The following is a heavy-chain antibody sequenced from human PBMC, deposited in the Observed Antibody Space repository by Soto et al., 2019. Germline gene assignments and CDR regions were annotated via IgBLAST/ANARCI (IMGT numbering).Heavy chain of an antibody. CDR2: ISAYNGNT. J-gene: IGHJ6*02. CDR3: PRDQLGGSGYYYYGMDV. D-gene: IGHD3-3*01. Sequence: APVKVSCKASGYTFTSYGISRVRQAPGQGLEWMGWISAYNGNTNYAQKFQGRVTMTTDTPTSTAYMELRSLRSEDTAVYYCPRDQLGGSGYYYYGMDVWGQGTTVAVSS. CDR1: GYTFTSYG. V-gene: IGHV1-18*04.